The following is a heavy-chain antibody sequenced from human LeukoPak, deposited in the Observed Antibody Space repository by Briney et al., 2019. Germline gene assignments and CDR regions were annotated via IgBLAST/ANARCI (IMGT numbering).Heavy chain of an antibody. CDR3: ARVGPPAYSSKESDAFDI. Sequence: SETLSLTCSVSGGSISSGSFYWGWIRQPPGKGLEWIGSIYYSGTTYYNPSLKSRVTISVDTSRNQFSLKLSSVTAADTAVYYCARVGPPAYSSKESDAFDIWGQGTMVTVSS. J-gene: IGHJ3*02. CDR1: GGSISSGSFY. D-gene: IGHD6-13*01. V-gene: IGHV4-39*07. CDR2: IYYSGTT.